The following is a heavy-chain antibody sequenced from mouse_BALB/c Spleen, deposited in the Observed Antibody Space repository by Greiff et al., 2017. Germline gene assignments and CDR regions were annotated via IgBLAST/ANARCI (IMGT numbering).Heavy chain of an antibody. CDR3: TRKGASYYRYDWFAY. D-gene: IGHD2-14*01. V-gene: IGHV1S22*01. CDR2: IYPGSGST. J-gene: IGHJ3*01. CDR1: GYTFTSYW. Sequence: LQQPGSELVRPGASVKLSCKASGYTFTSYWMHWVKQTPGQGLEWIGNIYPGSGSTNYDEKFKSKATLTVDTSSSTAYMQLSSLTSEDSAVYYCTRKGASYYRYDWFAYWGQGTLVTVAA.